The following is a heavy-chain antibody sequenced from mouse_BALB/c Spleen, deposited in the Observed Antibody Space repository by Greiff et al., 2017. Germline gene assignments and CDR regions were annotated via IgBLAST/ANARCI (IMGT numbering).Heavy chain of an antibody. CDR3: ARWTTVVADY. V-gene: IGHV3-2*02. CDR2: ISYSGST. D-gene: IGHD1-1*01. J-gene: IGHJ2*01. CDR1: GYSITSDYA. Sequence: EVQLKESGPGLVKPSQSLSLTCTVTGYSITSDYAWNWIRQFPGNKLEWMGYISYSGSTSYNPSLKSRISITRDTSKNQFFLQLNSVTTEDTATYYCARWTTVVADYWGQGTTLTVSS.